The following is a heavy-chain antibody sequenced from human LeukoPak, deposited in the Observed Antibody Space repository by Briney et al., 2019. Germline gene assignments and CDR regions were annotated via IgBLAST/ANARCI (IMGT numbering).Heavy chain of an antibody. CDR2: ISAYNGNT. V-gene: IGHV1-18*01. Sequence: GASVKVSCKASGYTFTCYGISWVRQAPGQGLEWMGWISAYNGNTNYAQKLQGRVTMTTDTSTSTAYMELRSLRSDDTAVYYCARDRPRPDGNAFDIWGQGTMVTVSS. J-gene: IGHJ3*02. D-gene: IGHD6-6*01. CDR3: ARDRPRPDGNAFDI. CDR1: GYTFTCYG.